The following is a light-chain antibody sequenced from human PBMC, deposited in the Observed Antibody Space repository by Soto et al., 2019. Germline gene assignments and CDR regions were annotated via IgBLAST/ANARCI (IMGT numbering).Light chain of an antibody. CDR1: SSDVGGYNY. CDR2: DVS. Sequence: QSALTQPASMSGSPGQSITISCTGTSSDVGGYNYVSWYQQHPGKAPKLMIYDVSNRPSGVSNRFSGSKSGNTASLTISGLQAEDEADYYCSSYTSSNNLYVFGTGTKLTVL. J-gene: IGLJ1*01. CDR3: SSYTSSNNLYV. V-gene: IGLV2-14*01.